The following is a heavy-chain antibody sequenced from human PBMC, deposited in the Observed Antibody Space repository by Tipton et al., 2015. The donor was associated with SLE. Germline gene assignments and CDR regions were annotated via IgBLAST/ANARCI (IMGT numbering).Heavy chain of an antibody. V-gene: IGHV4-34*01. CDR3: ARVSDYGDYARDY. CDR2: INHSGST. D-gene: IGHD4-17*01. CDR1: GGSFSGYY. J-gene: IGHJ4*02. Sequence: TLSLTCAVYGGSFSGYYWSWIRQPSGKGLEWIGEINHSGSTNYNPSLKSRVTISVDTSKNQFSLKLSSVTAADTAVYYCARVSDYGDYARDYWGQGTLVTVSS.